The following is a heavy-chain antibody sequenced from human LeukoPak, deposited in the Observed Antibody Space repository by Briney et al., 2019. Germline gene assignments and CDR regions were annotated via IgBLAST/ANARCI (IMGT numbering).Heavy chain of an antibody. V-gene: IGHV3-7*01. CDR3: ARIKSSGWYKY. Sequence: PGGSLRLSCAASGFTFSSYWMSWVRQAPGKGLEWVANIKQDGSEKYYVDSVKDRFTISRDNAKNSLYLQMNSLRAEDTAVYYCARIKSSGWYKYWGQGTLVTVSS. CDR2: IKQDGSEK. CDR1: GFTFSSYW. D-gene: IGHD6-19*01. J-gene: IGHJ4*02.